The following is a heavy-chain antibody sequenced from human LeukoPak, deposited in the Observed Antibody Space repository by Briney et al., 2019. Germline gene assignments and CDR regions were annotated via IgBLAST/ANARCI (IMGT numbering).Heavy chain of an antibody. CDR3: ARATTYHDFWSGYNWFDP. J-gene: IGHJ5*02. V-gene: IGHV1-2*02. CDR2: IDPDSGGT. Sequence: EASVKVSCKASGYTFTGYYMHWVRQAPGQGLEWIGWIDPDSGGTNYAQKFQGRVTMTRDTSISTAYMELSRLRSDDTAVYYCARATTYHDFWSGYNWFDPWGQGTLVTVSS. D-gene: IGHD3-3*01. CDR1: GYTFTGYY.